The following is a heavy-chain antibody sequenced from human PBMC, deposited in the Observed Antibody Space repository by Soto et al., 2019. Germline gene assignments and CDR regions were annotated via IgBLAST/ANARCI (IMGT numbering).Heavy chain of an antibody. Sequence: QVQLQESGPGLVKPSETLSLTCTVSGGSVSSGSYYWSWIRQPPGKGLEWIGYIYYSGSTNYNPSLKSRVTLSVDTSKNQFSLKLSSVTAADTAVYYWARGVATSPYYFDYGGQGTLVTVSS. CDR3: ARGVATSPYYFDY. J-gene: IGHJ4*02. CDR1: GGSVSSGSYY. CDR2: IYYSGST. D-gene: IGHD5-12*01. V-gene: IGHV4-61*01.